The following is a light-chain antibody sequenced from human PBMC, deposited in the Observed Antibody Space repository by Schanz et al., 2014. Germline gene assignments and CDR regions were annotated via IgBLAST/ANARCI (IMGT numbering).Light chain of an antibody. CDR2: DNT. V-gene: IGLV1-40*01. Sequence: QSVLTQPPSVSGAPGQGVTISCTGSASNIGAGYDVHWYQQVPGTAPKPLIFDNTNRPSGVPDRFSGSKSGTSASLAITGLQAEDEADYYCAVWDDSLSAWVFGGGTKLTVL. J-gene: IGLJ3*02. CDR3: AVWDDSLSAWV. CDR1: ASNIGAGYD.